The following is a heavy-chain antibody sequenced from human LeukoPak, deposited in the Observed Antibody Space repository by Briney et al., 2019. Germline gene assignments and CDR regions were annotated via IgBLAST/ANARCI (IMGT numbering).Heavy chain of an antibody. CDR2: ISWNSVIM. CDR1: GFNFNDYA. Sequence: GGSLRLSCAAYGFNFNDYAMHWIRLVPGKCLEWLSGISWNSVIMTYADSVKGRFTISRDNARNSLFLQMNSLRDEDTALYYCATRREREPFHYWGQGTLVTVSS. V-gene: IGHV3-9*01. J-gene: IGHJ4*02. CDR3: ATRREREPFHY. D-gene: IGHD1-26*01.